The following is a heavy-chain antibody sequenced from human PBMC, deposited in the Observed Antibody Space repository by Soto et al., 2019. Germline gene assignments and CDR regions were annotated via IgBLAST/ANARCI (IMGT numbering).Heavy chain of an antibody. Sequence: PGGSLRLSCAASGFTFSSYGMHWVRQAPGKGLEWVAVIWYDGSNKYYADSVKGRFTISRDNSKNTLYLQMNSLRAEDTAVYYCAREVGVGRYGPAPVCGMDVWGQGTTVTVSS. J-gene: IGHJ6*02. CDR3: AREVGVGRYGPAPVCGMDV. CDR1: GFTFSSYG. V-gene: IGHV3-33*01. CDR2: IWYDGSNK. D-gene: IGHD3-16*01.